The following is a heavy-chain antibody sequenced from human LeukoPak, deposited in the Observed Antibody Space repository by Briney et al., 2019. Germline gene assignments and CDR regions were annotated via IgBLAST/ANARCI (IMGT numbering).Heavy chain of an antibody. CDR3: ARCLADNAFDI. CDR1: GGSVSSYY. D-gene: IGHD3-3*02. Sequence: SETLSLTCTVSGGSVSSYYWTWIRQPPGKGLEWIGYVYYNGDTNYNPSLNNRVTITVDTSKNQFSLKLSSVTAADTAVYYCARCLADNAFDIWGQGTMVTVSS. J-gene: IGHJ3*02. V-gene: IGHV4-59*02. CDR2: VYYNGDT.